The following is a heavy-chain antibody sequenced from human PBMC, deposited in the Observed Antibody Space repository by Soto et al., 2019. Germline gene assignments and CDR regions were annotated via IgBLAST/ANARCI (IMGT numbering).Heavy chain of an antibody. D-gene: IGHD1-20*01. CDR3: ARALITVSRYYFDY. CDR2: IYHSGST. Sequence: SETLSLTCAVSGGSISSSNWWSCFRQPPGKGLEWIGEIYHSGSTNYNPSLKSRVTISVDKSKNQFSLKLSSVTAADTAVYYCARALITVSRYYFDYWGQGTLVTVSS. V-gene: IGHV4-4*02. J-gene: IGHJ4*02. CDR1: GGSISSSNW.